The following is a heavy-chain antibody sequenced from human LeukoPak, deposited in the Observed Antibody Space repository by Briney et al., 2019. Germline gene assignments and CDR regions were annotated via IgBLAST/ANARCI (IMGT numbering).Heavy chain of an antibody. J-gene: IGHJ5*02. CDR1: GFTFNDYY. V-gene: IGHV3-11*01. CDR3: ATDGAGFDT. Sequence: GGSLRLSCAASGFTFNDYYMSWIRQAPGKGLEWLSYINIGGTNTHYADSVKGQFTISRDNAKKSLYLEMNNLRAEDTAVYYCATDGAGFDTWARESWSPSPQ. CDR2: INIGGTNT.